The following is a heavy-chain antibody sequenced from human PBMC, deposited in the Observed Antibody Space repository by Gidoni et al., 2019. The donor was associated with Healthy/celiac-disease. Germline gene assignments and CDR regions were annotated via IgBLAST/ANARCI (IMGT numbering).Heavy chain of an antibody. CDR1: GFPFSTYG. CDR2: IWYDGSNK. D-gene: IGHD1-1*01. CDR3: ARDGPGGLEQRNPWFDY. J-gene: IGHJ4*02. V-gene: IGHV3-33*01. Sequence: QVQLVESGGGVVQPGRSLRLSCAASGFPFSTYGMHWVRQAPGKGLEWVAVIWYDGSNKYYADSVKGRFTISRDNSKNTLYLQMNSLRAEDTAVYYCARDGPGGLEQRNPWFDYWGQGTLVTVSS.